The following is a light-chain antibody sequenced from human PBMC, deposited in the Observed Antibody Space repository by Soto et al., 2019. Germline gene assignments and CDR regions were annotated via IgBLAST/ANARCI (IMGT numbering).Light chain of an antibody. CDR1: QSISSY. CDR3: QQSYSTSGT. V-gene: IGKV1-39*01. CDR2: AAS. J-gene: IGKJ1*01. Sequence: DIPMTQSPSSLSASVGDRVTITCRASQSISSYLNWYQQKPGKAPKLLIYAASSLESGVPSRFSGSGSWTDFTLTISSLQPEDFATYYCQQSYSTSGTFGQGTKVEIK.